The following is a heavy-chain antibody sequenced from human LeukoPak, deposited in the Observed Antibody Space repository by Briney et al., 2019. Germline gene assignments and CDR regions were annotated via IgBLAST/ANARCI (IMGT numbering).Heavy chain of an antibody. CDR3: ARDPGIRNGMDV. CDR2: IYSGGTT. CDR1: GFTVNNNY. D-gene: IGHD2/OR15-2a*01. J-gene: IGHJ6*02. V-gene: IGHV3-53*01. Sequence: GGSLRLSCAASGFTVNNNYMTWVRQAPGKGLEWVSVIYSGGTTYDADSVKGRFTISRDNSKNTLYLQMNSLRVDDTAVYYCARDPGIRNGMDVWGQGTTVTVSS.